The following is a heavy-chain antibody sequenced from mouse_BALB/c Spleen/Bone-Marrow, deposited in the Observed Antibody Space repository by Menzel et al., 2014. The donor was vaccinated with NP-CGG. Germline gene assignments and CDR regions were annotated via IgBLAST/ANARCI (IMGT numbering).Heavy chain of an antibody. J-gene: IGHJ4*01. Sequence: EVQRVESGGGLVQPGGSLKLSCAASGFTFSNYGMSWVRQTPDKRLDLVATINNSGGKTYSTDSVKGRFTISRDNAKNTLYLQMSSLKSEDTAMYYCARDDGFYGLDRWGQGTSVTVSS. V-gene: IGHV5-6-3*01. CDR1: GFTFSNYG. CDR3: ARDDGFYGLDR. D-gene: IGHD1-1*01. CDR2: INNSGGKT.